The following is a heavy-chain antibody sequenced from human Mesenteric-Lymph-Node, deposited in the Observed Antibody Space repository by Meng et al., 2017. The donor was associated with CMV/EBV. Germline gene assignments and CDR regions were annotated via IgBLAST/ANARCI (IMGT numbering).Heavy chain of an antibody. CDR3: ARNRGGYQGNWFDP. CDR1: GFTFDDYA. D-gene: IGHD2-2*01. CDR2: INWNGRII. Sequence: GGSLRLSCAASGFTFDDYAMTWVRQAPGKGLEWVADINWNGRIITYAESVRGRFIISRDDSKNSLYLQMNSLRAEDTAFYHCARNRGGYQGNWFDPWGQGTLVTVSS. J-gene: IGHJ5*02. V-gene: IGHV3-20*01.